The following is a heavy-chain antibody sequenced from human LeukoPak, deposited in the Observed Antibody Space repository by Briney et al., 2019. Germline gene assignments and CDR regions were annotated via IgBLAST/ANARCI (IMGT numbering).Heavy chain of an antibody. CDR3: AKDRGSGSSPTWFDAFDI. CDR2: ISGSAGET. V-gene: IGHV3-23*01. CDR1: GFTFRSYA. Sequence: PGGSLRLSCAASGFTFRSYAMGWVRQAPGKGLDWVSSISGSAGETHYTESVKGRFTISRDNSKNTVYLQMSSLRPDDTAVYYCAKDRGSGSSPTWFDAFDIWGRGTMVTVSS. J-gene: IGHJ3*02. D-gene: IGHD1-26*01.